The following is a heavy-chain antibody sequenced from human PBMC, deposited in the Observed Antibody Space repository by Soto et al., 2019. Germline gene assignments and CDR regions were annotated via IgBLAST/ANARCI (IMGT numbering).Heavy chain of an antibody. CDR2: ISSSSSYI. Sequence: GGSLRLSCAASGFTFSSYSMNWVRQAPGKGLEWVSSISSSSSYIYYADSVKGRFTISRDNAKNSLYLQMNSLRAEDTAVYYCERDLSYGSGSYYNYHYFDYWGQGTLVTVSA. V-gene: IGHV3-21*01. J-gene: IGHJ4*02. CDR1: GFTFSSYS. CDR3: ERDLSYGSGSYYNYHYFDY. D-gene: IGHD3-10*01.